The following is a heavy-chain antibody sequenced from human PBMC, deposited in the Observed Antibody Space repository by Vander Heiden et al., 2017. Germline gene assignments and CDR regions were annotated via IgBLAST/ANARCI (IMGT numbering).Heavy chain of an antibody. V-gene: IGHV3-23*01. CDR2: ISGGGGRT. Sequence: EVQLLESGGGLVQPGGSLRLSCAASGISSRIYALSWVRQAPGKGLEWVSAISGGGGRTYYAVSVKGRFTVSRDTSKNTLYLQLNSLRAEDTAVYYCATIDSGYFDYWGQGTLVTVSS. CDR3: ATIDSGYFDY. D-gene: IGHD3-22*01. J-gene: IGHJ4*02. CDR1: GISSRIYA.